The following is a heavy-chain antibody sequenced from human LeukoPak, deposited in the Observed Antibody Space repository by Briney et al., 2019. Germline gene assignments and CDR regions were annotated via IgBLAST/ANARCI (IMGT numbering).Heavy chain of an antibody. CDR3: ARAYCSSTSCYANYFDY. CDR2: INPSGGST. Sequence: EASVKVSCKASGYTFTSYYMHWVRQAPGQGLEWMGIINPSGGSTSYAQKFQGRVTMTRDTSTSTVYMELSSLRSEDTAVYYCARAYCSSTSCYANYFDYWGQGTLVTVSP. J-gene: IGHJ4*02. D-gene: IGHD2-2*01. CDR1: GYTFTSYY. V-gene: IGHV1-46*01.